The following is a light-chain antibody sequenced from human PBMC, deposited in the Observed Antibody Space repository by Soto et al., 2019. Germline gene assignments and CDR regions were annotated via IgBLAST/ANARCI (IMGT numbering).Light chain of an antibody. Sequence: QSVLTQPASVSGSPGQSITISCTGTSSDVGGYNFVSWYQQQPGKAPKLMVYEVTNRPSGVSYRFSGSKSGNTASLTISGLQAEDEADYFCSSYTGSGTLIFGGGTKVIVL. V-gene: IGLV2-14*01. CDR1: SSDVGGYNF. CDR2: EVT. CDR3: SSYTGSGTLI. J-gene: IGLJ2*01.